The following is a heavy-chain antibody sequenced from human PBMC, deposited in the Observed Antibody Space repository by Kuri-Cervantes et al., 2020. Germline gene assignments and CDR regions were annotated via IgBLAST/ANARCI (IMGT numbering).Heavy chain of an antibody. V-gene: IGHV1-69*04. Sequence: SVKVSCKASGYTFTSYDINWVRQATGQGLEWMGRIIPILGIANYAQKFQGRVTITADKSTSTAYMELSSLRSEDTAVYYCARVDSIYTGPYGMDVWGQGTTVTDSS. CDR1: GYTFTSYD. D-gene: IGHD3-16*01. CDR3: ARVDSIYTGPYGMDV. CDR2: IIPILGIA. J-gene: IGHJ6*02.